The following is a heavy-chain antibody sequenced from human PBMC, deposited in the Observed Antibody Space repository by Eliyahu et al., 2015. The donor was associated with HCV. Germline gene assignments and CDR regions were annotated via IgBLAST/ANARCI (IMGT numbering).Heavy chain of an antibody. Sequence: EVQLVQSGAEVKKPGESLKISCKGSGYXFTXYWIGWVRQXPGKGLEWXGIIYPGDSDTRXSPSFQGQVTISADKSISTAYLQWSSLKASDTAMYYCARRPGPTVTTWGYWFDPWGQGTLVTVSS. CDR3: ARRPGPTVTTWGYWFDP. CDR2: IYPGDSDT. CDR1: GYXFTXYW. J-gene: IGHJ5*02. D-gene: IGHD4-17*01. V-gene: IGHV5-51*01.